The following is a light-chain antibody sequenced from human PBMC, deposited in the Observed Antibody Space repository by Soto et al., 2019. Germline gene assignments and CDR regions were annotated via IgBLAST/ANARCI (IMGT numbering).Light chain of an antibody. CDR3: QHYGNSPLT. Sequence: EIVLTQSPATLSLSPGERATLSCRASQSVSSSYLTWYQQKPGQAPRLLVYGASSRATGIPERFSGSVSETDFTLSISRLEPEDFAVYYCQHYGNSPLTFGQGTRLEIK. CDR2: GAS. V-gene: IGKV3-20*01. J-gene: IGKJ5*01. CDR1: QSVSSSY.